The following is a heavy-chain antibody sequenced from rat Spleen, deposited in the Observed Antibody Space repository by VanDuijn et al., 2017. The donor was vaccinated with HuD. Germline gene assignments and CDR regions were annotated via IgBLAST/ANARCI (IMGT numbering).Heavy chain of an antibody. J-gene: IGHJ3*01. V-gene: IGHV2S8*01. CDR3: TRTYGGYTSHWFAY. D-gene: IGHD1-11*01. CDR2: ISTGRNT. Sequence: QVQLKESGPGLVQPSQTLSLTCTVSGFSLTSNGVSWVRQPPGKGLEWIAAISTGRNTYYNSGLKSRLGISSDTSKSQVFLKINSLQTEDTAIYFCTRTYGGYTSHWFAYWGQGTLVTVSP. CDR1: GFSLTSNG.